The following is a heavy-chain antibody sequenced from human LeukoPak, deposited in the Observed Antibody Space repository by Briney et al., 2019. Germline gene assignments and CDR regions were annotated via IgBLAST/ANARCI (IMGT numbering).Heavy chain of an antibody. CDR2: IYYSGST. Sequence: PSETLSLTCTVSGGSISSYYWSWIRQPPGKGLEWIGYIYYSGSTNYNPSLKSRVTISVDTSKNQFSLKLSSVTAADTAVYYCARIPGAYYYYGMDVRGQGTTVTVSS. D-gene: IGHD7-27*01. CDR1: GGSISSYY. J-gene: IGHJ6*02. CDR3: ARIPGAYYYYGMDV. V-gene: IGHV4-59*01.